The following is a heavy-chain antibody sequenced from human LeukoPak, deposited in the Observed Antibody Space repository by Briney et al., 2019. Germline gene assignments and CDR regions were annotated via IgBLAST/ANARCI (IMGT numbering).Heavy chain of an antibody. D-gene: IGHD4-11*01. V-gene: IGHV1-69*02. Sequence: SVKVSCKASGGTFSSYTISWVRQAPGQGPEWMGRIIPILGIANYAQKFQGRVTITADKSTSTAYMELSSLRSEDTAVYYCASTQVTVDGLIEHWGQGTLVTVSS. CDR1: GGTFSSYT. J-gene: IGHJ5*02. CDR3: ASTQVTVDGLIEH. CDR2: IIPILGIA.